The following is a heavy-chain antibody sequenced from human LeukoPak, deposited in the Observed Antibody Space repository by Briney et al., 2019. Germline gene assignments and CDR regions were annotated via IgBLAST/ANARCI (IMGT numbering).Heavy chain of an antibody. Sequence: ASVKVSCKASGGTFSSYAISLVRQAPGQGLEWMGRIIPIFGTANYAQKFQGRVTITTDESTSTAYMELSSLRSEDTAVYYCARATVEWLRENWFDPWGQGTLVTVSS. J-gene: IGHJ5*02. CDR1: GGTFSSYA. CDR2: IIPIFGTA. V-gene: IGHV1-69*05. D-gene: IGHD3-3*01. CDR3: ARATVEWLRENWFDP.